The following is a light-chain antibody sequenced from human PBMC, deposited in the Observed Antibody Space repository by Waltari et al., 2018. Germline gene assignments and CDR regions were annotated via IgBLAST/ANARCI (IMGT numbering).Light chain of an antibody. J-gene: IGKJ4*01. Sequence: DVQMTQSPSTLSASVGDRVTISCRASQTISSWLAWYQQKPGKAPRLLIYKASTLESGVSSRFSGSGAETDFTLTISSLQPNDSATYYCQQFHLYPLTFGGGTKVEIK. CDR1: QTISSW. CDR2: KAS. CDR3: QQFHLYPLT. V-gene: IGKV1-5*03.